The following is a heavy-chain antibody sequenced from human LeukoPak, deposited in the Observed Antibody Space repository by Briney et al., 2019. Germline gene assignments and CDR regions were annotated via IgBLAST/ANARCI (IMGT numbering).Heavy chain of an antibody. CDR1: GGSFSGYY. CDR2: INHSGST. Sequence: SETLSLTCAVYGGSFSGYYWSWIRQPPGKGLEWIEEINHSGSTNYNPSLKSRVTISVDTSKNQFSLKLSSVTAADTAVYYCARGSIVVVPAANWFDPWGQGTLVTVSS. CDR3: ARGSIVVVPAANWFDP. V-gene: IGHV4-34*01. J-gene: IGHJ5*02. D-gene: IGHD2-2*01.